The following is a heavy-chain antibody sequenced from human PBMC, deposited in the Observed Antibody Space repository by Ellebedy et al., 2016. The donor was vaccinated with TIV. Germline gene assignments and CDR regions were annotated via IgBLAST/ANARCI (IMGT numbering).Heavy chain of an antibody. CDR3: AKDRRERGDTTKWLFDL. D-gene: IGHD3-22*01. V-gene: IGHV3-23*01. CDR1: GFTFSDYA. Sequence: PGGSLRLSCAASGFTFSDYAMSWVRQAPGKGLEWVSTIRGTGGGTFFADSVRGRFTISRDTSKNTLNLQMKSLRADDTAVYYCAKDRRERGDTTKWLFDLWGRGALVTVSS. J-gene: IGHJ2*01. CDR2: IRGTGGGT.